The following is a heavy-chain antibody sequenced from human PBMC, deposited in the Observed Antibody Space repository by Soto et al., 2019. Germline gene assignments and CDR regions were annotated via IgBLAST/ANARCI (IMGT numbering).Heavy chain of an antibody. V-gene: IGHV4-30-2*01. CDR3: ARGGNYYDSSGYVY. J-gene: IGHJ4*02. CDR1: GGSISSGGYS. Sequence: SETLSLTCTVSGGSISSGGYSWSWIRQPPGKGLEWIGYIYHSGSTYYNPSLKSRVTISVDRSKNQFSLKLSSVTAADTAVYYCARGGNYYDSSGYVYWGQGTLVTVSS. CDR2: IYHSGST. D-gene: IGHD3-22*01.